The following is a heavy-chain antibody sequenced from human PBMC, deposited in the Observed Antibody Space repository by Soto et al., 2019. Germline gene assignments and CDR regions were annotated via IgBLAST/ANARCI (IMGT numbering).Heavy chain of an antibody. CDR1: GFTFSSYS. J-gene: IGHJ3*02. Sequence: PGGSLRLSCAASGFTFSSYSMNWVRQAPGKGLEWVSSISSSSSYIYYADSVKGRFTISRDNAKNSLYLQMNSLRAEDTAVYYCARDGGIAVTNAFDIWGQGTMVTV. D-gene: IGHD6-19*01. CDR3: ARDGGIAVTNAFDI. V-gene: IGHV3-21*01. CDR2: ISSSSSYI.